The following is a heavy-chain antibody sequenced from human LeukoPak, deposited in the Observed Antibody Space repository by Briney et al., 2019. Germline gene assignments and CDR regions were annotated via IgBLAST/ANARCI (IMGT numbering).Heavy chain of an antibody. CDR3: ARASGGYYWDFDY. V-gene: IGHV4-39*01. D-gene: IGHD3-22*01. CDR2: IYYSGNT. Sequence: NPSETLSLTCTVSGDSISTYNYFWGWIRQPPGKGLEWIGSIYYSGNTYYSPSLKSRVTISADTSKNQFSLKVTSATAADTAVYYCARASGGYYWDFDYWGQGTLVTVSS. CDR1: GDSISTYNYF. J-gene: IGHJ4*02.